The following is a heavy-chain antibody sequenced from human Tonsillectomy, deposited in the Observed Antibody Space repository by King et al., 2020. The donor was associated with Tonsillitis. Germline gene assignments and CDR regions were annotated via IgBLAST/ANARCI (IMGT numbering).Heavy chain of an antibody. Sequence: VQLVESGGGLVQPGGSLRLSCAASGFTFSNYWMHWVRQAPGKGLVWVSRINGDMSSTAYADSVRGRFTISRDNAKNTLYPQVNSLRGEDTAVYYCARGHHYSSRWYDYWGQGTLVTVSS. J-gene: IGHJ4*02. CDR3: ARGHHYSSRWYDY. CDR2: INGDMSST. CDR1: GFTFSNYW. V-gene: IGHV3-74*02. D-gene: IGHD6-13*01.